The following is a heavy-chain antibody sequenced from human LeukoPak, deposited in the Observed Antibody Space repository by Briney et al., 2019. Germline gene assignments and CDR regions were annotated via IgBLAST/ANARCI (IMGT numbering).Heavy chain of an antibody. CDR2: VSGSGGPT. D-gene: IGHD5-24*01. CDR3: AKQIGKDGYNYMDY. CDR1: GFTFSSYA. V-gene: IGHV3-23*01. J-gene: IGHJ4*02. Sequence: GGSLRLSCAACGFTFSSYAMSWVRQAPGKGLEWVSSVSGSGGPTYYADSVKGRFTISRDNSKNTVYLQMNSLRAEDTAEYYCAKQIGKDGYNYMDYWGQGTLVTVSS.